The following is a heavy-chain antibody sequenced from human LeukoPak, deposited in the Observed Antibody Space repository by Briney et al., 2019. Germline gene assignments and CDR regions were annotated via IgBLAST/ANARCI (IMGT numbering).Heavy chain of an antibody. CDR2: INPNSGGT. CDR1: GYTFTGYY. D-gene: IGHD3-3*01. Sequence: ASVKVSCKASGYTFTGYYMRWVRQAPGQGLEWMGWINPNSGGTNYAQKFQGWVTMTRDTSISTAYMELSRLRSDDTAVYYCARGSIITIFGVVTINWFDPWGQGTLVTVSS. V-gene: IGHV1-2*04. J-gene: IGHJ5*02. CDR3: ARGSIITIFGVVTINWFDP.